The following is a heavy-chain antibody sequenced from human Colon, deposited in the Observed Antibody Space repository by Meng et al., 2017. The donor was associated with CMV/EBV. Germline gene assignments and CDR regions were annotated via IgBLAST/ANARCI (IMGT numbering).Heavy chain of an antibody. V-gene: IGHV1-2*02. Sequence: ASVKVSCKASGYTFSDYFVQWVRQAPGQGLEWLGYIHPNSGDTNYAQKFQGRVTLTRDTSVRTVYMELTSLTSDDTAMYFCARAKLTGDSRYYGMAVWGQGTAVTVSS. CDR1: GYTFSDYF. CDR2: IHPNSGDT. J-gene: IGHJ6*02. D-gene: IGHD1-1*01. CDR3: ARAKLTGDSRYYGMAV.